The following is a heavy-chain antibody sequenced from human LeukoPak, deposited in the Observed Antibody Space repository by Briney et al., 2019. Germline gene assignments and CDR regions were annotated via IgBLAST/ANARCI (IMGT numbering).Heavy chain of an antibody. V-gene: IGHV4-30-2*01. Sequence: PSETLSLTCTVSGGSISSGGYYWSWIRQPPGKGLEWIGYIYHSGSTYYNPSLKSRVTISVDRSKNQFSLKLSSVTAADTAVYYCARQANVDTAMEIDYWGQGTLVTVSS. CDR2: IYHSGST. D-gene: IGHD5-18*01. CDR3: ARQANVDTAMEIDY. J-gene: IGHJ4*02. CDR1: GGSISSGGYY.